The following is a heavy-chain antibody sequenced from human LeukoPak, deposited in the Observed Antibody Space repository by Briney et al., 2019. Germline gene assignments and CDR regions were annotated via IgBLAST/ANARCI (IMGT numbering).Heavy chain of an antibody. CDR2: ISAYNGNT. CDR1: GYTFTSYG. Sequence: ASVKVSCKASGYTFTSYGISWVRQAPGQGLEWMGWISAYNGNTNYAQELQGRVTMTTDTSTSTAYMELRCLRSDVTAVYYCAREHLYYGSVLGDYWGQGTLVTVSS. CDR3: AREHLYYGSVLGDY. D-gene: IGHD3-10*01. V-gene: IGHV1-18*01. J-gene: IGHJ4*02.